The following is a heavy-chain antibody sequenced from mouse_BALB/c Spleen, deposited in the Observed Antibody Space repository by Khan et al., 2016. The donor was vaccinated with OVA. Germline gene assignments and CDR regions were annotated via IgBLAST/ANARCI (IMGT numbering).Heavy chain of an antibody. V-gene: IGHV5-15*02. CDR3: ARSWAMDY. CDR1: GFTFSDYG. J-gene: IGHJ4*01. Sequence: EVKLVESGGGLVQPGGSRKLSCAASGFTFSDYGMAWVRQAPGKGPEWVAFLRNLAYSIYYADTVTGRFTISRENAKNTLYLEMSSLRSEDTAMYYCARSWAMDYWGQGTSVTVSS. CDR2: LRNLAYSI.